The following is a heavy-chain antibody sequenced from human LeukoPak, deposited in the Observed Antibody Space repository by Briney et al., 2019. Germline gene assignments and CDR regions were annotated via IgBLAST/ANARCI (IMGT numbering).Heavy chain of an antibody. J-gene: IGHJ3*02. CDR2: INPNSGGT. Sequence: ASVKVSCKASGYTFTGYYMHWVRQAPGQGLEWMGWINPNSGGTNYAQKFQGRVTMTRDTSISTAYMELSRLRSDDTAVYYCARGITMVRGVIIMGAFDIWGQGTMVTVSS. V-gene: IGHV1-2*02. CDR1: GYTFTGYY. D-gene: IGHD3-10*01. CDR3: ARGITMVRGVIIMGAFDI.